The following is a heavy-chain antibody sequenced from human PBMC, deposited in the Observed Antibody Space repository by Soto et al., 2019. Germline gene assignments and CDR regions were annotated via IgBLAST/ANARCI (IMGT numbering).Heavy chain of an antibody. D-gene: IGHD3-22*01. CDR2: ISAYNGNT. CDR1: GYTFTSYG. J-gene: IGHJ4*02. CDR3: ARRKGDYYDSSGYHYYFDY. Sequence: ASVKVSCKASGYTFTSYGISWVRQAPGQGLEWMGWISAYNGNTNYAQKLQGRVTMTRDTSISTAYMELSRLRSDDTAVYYCARRKGDYYDSSGYHYYFDYWGQGTLVTVSS. V-gene: IGHV1-18*04.